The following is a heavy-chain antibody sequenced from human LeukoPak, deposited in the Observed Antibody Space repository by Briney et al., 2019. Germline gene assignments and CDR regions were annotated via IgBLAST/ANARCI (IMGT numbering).Heavy chain of an antibody. D-gene: IGHD3-22*01. CDR2: IYYSGST. J-gene: IGHJ4*02. Sequence: SETLSLTCTVSGDSISTYYWTWIRQSPGKGLEWIGYIYYSGSTNYNPSLKSRVTISVDTSKNHFSLKLTSVTAADTAVYYCARGVGSGYTDEWGQGTLVTVSS. CDR3: ARGVGSGYTDE. CDR1: GDSISTYY. V-gene: IGHV4-59*01.